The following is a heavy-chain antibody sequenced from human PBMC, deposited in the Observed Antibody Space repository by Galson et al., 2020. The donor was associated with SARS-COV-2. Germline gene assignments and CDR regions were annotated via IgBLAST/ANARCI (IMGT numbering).Heavy chain of an antibody. CDR3: ARDGGRYFDSYAMDV. Sequence: ASETLSLTCTVSGGSVSSGDHYWSWIRQPPGQGLEWIGCIYYSGSTYYKPSLKSRVAISVDTSKNQFSLKVSSVTAADTAVYYCARDGGRYFDSYAMDVWGQGTTVTVSS. J-gene: IGHJ6*02. CDR1: GGSVSSGDHY. D-gene: IGHD3-9*01. CDR2: IYYSGST. V-gene: IGHV4-61*08.